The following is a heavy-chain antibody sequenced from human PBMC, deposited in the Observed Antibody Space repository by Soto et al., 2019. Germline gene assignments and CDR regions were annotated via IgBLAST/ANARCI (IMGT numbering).Heavy chain of an antibody. J-gene: IGHJ4*02. CDR3: ARHESDSGWFYFDY. CDR2: IYYSGST. CDR1: GGSVINYY. Sequence: PSETLPLTCPVSGGSVINYYWSWIRQPPGRGLEWIGYIYYSGSTNYNPSLKSRVTISVDTSKNQFSLNLSSVTAADTAIYYCARHESDSGWFYFDYWGQGTLVTVSS. D-gene: IGHD6-19*01. V-gene: IGHV4-59*08.